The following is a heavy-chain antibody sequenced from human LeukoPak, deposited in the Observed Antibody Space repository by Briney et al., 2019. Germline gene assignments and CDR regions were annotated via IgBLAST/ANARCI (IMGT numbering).Heavy chain of an antibody. Sequence: SETLSLTCSVSAHSISRYYWSWIRQPPGKGLEWIGYVYYRGKTKYNPSLKSRVTIEVDPSNNQSSLNLTSVTAADTAVYYCARHVRGSVASPWFDPWGQGALVTVSS. CDR3: ARHVRGSVASPWFDP. D-gene: IGHD2/OR15-2a*01. J-gene: IGHJ5*02. CDR1: AHSISRYY. CDR2: VYYRGKT. V-gene: IGHV4-59*08.